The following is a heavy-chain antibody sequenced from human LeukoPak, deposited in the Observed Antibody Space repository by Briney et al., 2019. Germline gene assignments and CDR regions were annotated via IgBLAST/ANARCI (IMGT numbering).Heavy chain of an antibody. CDR1: GGSFSGYY. V-gene: IGHV4-34*01. D-gene: IGHD2-2*01. CDR2: INHSGST. Sequence: SETLSLTCAVYGGSFSGYYWSWIRQPPGKQLEWIGEINHSGSTNYNPSLKSRVTISLDTSKNQFSLKLTSVTTADTAIYYCARTYASTSIDSWGQGTLVTVSS. CDR3: ARTYASTSIDS. J-gene: IGHJ4*02.